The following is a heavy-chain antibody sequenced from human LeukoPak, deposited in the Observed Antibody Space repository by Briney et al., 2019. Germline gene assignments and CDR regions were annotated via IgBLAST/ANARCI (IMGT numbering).Heavy chain of an antibody. J-gene: IGHJ4*02. CDR3: AKDSEDDFGDYLDY. V-gene: IGHV3-23*01. D-gene: IGHD4-17*01. CDR2: ISGSGGRT. Sequence: GGSLRLSCTASGFTFGDYGMSWVRQAPGKGLEWVSAISGSGGRTYYADSVKGRFTISRDNSKNTLSLQMNSLRAEDTAVYYCAKDSEDDFGDYLDYWGQGTLVTVSS. CDR1: GFTFGDYG.